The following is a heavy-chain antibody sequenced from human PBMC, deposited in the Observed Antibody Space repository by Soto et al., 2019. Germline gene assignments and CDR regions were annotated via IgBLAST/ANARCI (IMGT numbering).Heavy chain of an antibody. Sequence: GESLKISCKGSGYSFAGYWITWVREKPGKGLEWMGRIDPSDSQTYYSPSFRGHVTISVTKSITTVFLQWSSLRASDTAMYYCAKQIYDSDTGPNCQYYFDSWGQGTPVTVSS. CDR2: IDPSDSQT. CDR1: GYSFAGYW. J-gene: IGHJ4*02. CDR3: AKQIYDSDTGPNCQYYFDS. V-gene: IGHV5-10-1*01. D-gene: IGHD3-22*01.